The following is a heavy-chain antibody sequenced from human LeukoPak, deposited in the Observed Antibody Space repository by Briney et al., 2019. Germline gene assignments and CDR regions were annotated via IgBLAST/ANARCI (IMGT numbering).Heavy chain of an antibody. J-gene: IGHJ4*02. CDR1: GFTFSDYG. Sequence: PGGSLRLSCAASGFTFSDYGMHWVRQAPGKGLEWVALIWYDGSKKYYADSVKGRFTISRDNSKNTLYLQVNSLRAEDTAVYYCARGTTVGYFDYWGRGTLVTVSS. CDR2: IWYDGSKK. CDR3: ARGTTVGYFDY. D-gene: IGHD1-7*01. V-gene: IGHV3-33*01.